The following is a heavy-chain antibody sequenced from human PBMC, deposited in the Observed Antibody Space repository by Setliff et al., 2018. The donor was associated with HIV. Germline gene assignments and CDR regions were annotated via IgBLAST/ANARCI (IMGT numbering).Heavy chain of an antibody. J-gene: IGHJ4*02. CDR1: GFTFNRYW. CDR3: VMFSSSSG. D-gene: IGHD6-6*01. CDR2: INNDTTTT. Sequence: PGGSLRLSCAASGFTFNRYWMHWVRQAPGQGLVWVSGINNDTTTTTYADSVKGRFSISRDNAKNTPYLQMNGLRGEDTAVYYCVMFSSSSGWGQGTQVTVSS. V-gene: IGHV3-74*01.